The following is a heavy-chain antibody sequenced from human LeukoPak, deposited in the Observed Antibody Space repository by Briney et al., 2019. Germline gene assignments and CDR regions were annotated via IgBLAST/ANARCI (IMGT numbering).Heavy chain of an antibody. J-gene: IGHJ6*03. CDR2: INSDGSST. V-gene: IGHV3-74*01. CDR1: GFTFSSYW. Sequence: GGSLRLSCAASGFTFSSYWMHWVRQAPGKGLVWVSRINSDGSSTSYADSVKGRFTISRDNSKNTLYMHMNSLRADDTAIYYCAKASGPSGYYYMDVRGKGTTVTVSS. CDR3: AKASGPSGYYYMDV.